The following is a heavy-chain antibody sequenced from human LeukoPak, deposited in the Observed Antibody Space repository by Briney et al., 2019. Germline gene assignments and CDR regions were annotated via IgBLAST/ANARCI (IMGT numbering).Heavy chain of an antibody. Sequence: GGSLRLSCAASGFTFSSYAMHWVRQAPGKGLEYVSAISSNGGSTYYANSVKGRFTISRDNSKKTLYLQMGSLRAEDMAVYYCARDYGDYYYYYMDVWGKGTTVTVSS. V-gene: IGHV3-64*01. J-gene: IGHJ6*03. D-gene: IGHD4-17*01. CDR2: ISSNGGST. CDR1: GFTFSSYA. CDR3: ARDYGDYYYYYMDV.